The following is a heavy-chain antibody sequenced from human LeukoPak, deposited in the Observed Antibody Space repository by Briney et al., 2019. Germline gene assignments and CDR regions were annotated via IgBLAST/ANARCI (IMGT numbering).Heavy chain of an antibody. V-gene: IGHV4-34*01. Sequence: ASETLSLTCTVSGGPISSYYWSWIRQPAGKGLEWIGEINHSGSTNYNPSLKSRVTISIDTSKNQFSLNLTSVTATDTAVYYCASLAPEPDAFDIWGQGTMVTVSS. CDR2: INHSGST. CDR3: ASLAPEPDAFDI. CDR1: GGPISSYY. J-gene: IGHJ3*02. D-gene: IGHD1-14*01.